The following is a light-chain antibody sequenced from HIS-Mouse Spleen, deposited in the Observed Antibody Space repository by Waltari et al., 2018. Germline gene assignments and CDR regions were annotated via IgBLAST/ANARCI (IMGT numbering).Light chain of an antibody. Sequence: QSALTQPASVSGSPGQSITISCTGTSSYVGGDNYVPWYQQHPGKSPTLMIYDVSNRPSGVSNRFSGSKSGNTASLTISGLQAEDEADYYCSSYTSSSTLEVFGGGTKLTVL. V-gene: IGLV2-14*03. CDR3: SSYTSSSTLEV. CDR1: SSYVGGDNY. CDR2: DVS. J-gene: IGLJ3*02.